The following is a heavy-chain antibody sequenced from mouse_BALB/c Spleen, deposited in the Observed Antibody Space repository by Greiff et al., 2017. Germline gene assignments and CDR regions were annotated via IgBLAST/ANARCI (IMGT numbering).Heavy chain of an antibody. CDR1: GYSITSDYA. CDR2: ISYSGST. J-gene: IGHJ3*01. Sequence: DVKLVESGPGLVKPSQTLSLTCTVTGYSITSDYAWNWLRQPPGNKLEWMGYISYSGSTSNNPSIKSRISITRNTSKNQFFPQLNSVTTEDTATYDCARRDYGGSVWFAYWGQGTLVTVSA. V-gene: IGHV3-2*02. D-gene: IGHD1-1*01. CDR3: ARRDYGGSVWFAY.